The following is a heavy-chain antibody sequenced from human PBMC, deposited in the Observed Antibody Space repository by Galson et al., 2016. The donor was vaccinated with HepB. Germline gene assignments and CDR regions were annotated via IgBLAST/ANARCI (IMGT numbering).Heavy chain of an antibody. CDR3: ARDWAYSSSFDH. CDR2: ISRTSSYI. V-gene: IGHV3-21*01. CDR1: GFTFSSYS. J-gene: IGHJ4*02. D-gene: IGHD6-6*01. Sequence: SLRLSCAASGFTFSSYSTNWVRQAPGKGLEWVSSISRTSSYIYYADSVKGRFTISRDNAENSLYLQMNSLRAEDTAVYYCARDWAYSSSFDHWGQGALATVSS.